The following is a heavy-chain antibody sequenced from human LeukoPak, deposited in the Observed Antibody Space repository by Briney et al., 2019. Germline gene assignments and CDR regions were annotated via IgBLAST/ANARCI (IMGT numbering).Heavy chain of an antibody. D-gene: IGHD6-6*01. CDR2: IYYSGST. CDR1: GGSISSSSYY. V-gene: IGHV4-39*01. CDR3: ARPPQSVPDAFDI. J-gene: IGHJ3*02. Sequence: PSETLSLTCTVSGGSISSSSYYWGWIRQPPGKGLEWIGSIYYSGSTYYNPSLKSRVTISVDTSKNQFSLKLSSVTAADTAVYYCARPPQSVPDAFDIWGQGTMVTVSS.